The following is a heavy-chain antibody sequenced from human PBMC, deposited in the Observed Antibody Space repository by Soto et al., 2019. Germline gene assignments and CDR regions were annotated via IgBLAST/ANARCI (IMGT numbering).Heavy chain of an antibody. CDR2: IDPSDSYT. V-gene: IGHV5-10-1*01. CDR1: GYSFTSYW. CDR3: ASPIIAVAGYYYYGTDV. J-gene: IGHJ6*02. D-gene: IGHD6-19*01. Sequence: PGESLKISCKGSGYSFTSYWISWVRQMPGKGLEWMGRIDPSDSYTNYSPSFQGHVTISADKSISTAYLQWSSLKASDTAMYYCASPIIAVAGYYYYGTDVWGQGTTVTVSS.